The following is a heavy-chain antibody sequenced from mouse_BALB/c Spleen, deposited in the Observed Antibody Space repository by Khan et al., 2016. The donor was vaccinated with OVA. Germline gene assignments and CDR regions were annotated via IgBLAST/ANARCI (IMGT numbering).Heavy chain of an antibody. CDR3: ADHLTGSFAY. CDR1: GFTFSSYS. J-gene: IGHJ3*01. CDR2: ISSGGDYT. Sequence: EVELVESGGDLVKPGGSLTLSCAASGFTFSSYSMSWVRQTPDKRLVWFASISSGGDYTYYPDSVKGRFTISRDNAKNTLYLQKTDLKSEDTARYYCADHLTGSFAYWGQGTLVTVSA. V-gene: IGHV5-6*01. D-gene: IGHD4-1*01.